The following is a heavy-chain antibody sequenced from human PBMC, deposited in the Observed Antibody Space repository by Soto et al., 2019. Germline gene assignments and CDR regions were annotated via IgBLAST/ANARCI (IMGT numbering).Heavy chain of an antibody. CDR1: GGSISSGGYY. CDR3: ARTPIVVVAATRRTPGYYFDY. Sequence: QVQLQESGPGLVKPSQTLSLTCTVSGGSISSGGYYWSWIRQHPGKGLEWIGYIYYSGSTYYNPSLKSRVTISVDTSKNQFSLKLSSVTAADTAVYYCARTPIVVVAATRRTPGYYFDYWGQGTLVTVSS. J-gene: IGHJ4*02. D-gene: IGHD2-15*01. CDR2: IYYSGST. V-gene: IGHV4-31*03.